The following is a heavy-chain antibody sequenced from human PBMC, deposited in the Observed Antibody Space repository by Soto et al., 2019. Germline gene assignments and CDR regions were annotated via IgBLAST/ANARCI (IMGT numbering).Heavy chain of an antibody. CDR3: ARVTLKAGNWFDP. V-gene: IGHV1-2*02. CDR2: INPNSRGT. J-gene: IGHJ5*02. CDR1: GYTFTDYF. Sequence: QVQLVQSGAEVKKPGASVKVSCKASGYTFTDYFIHWVRQAPGQGCEWMGWINPNSRGTNYAQKFQCRVTMTRDTSNSTAYMELRGLRSDDTAVYYCARVTLKAGNWFDPWGQGTLVTVSS.